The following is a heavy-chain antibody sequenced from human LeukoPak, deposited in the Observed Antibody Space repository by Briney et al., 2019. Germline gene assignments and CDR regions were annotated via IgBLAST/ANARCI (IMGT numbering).Heavy chain of an antibody. V-gene: IGHV4-39*01. CDR1: GGSISSSSYY. J-gene: IGHJ4*02. CDR3: ASVGTYYFDH. Sequence: SETLSLTCTVSGGSISSSSYYWGWIRQPPGKELEWIGSIYYSGSPYYNPSLKSRVTISVDTSKNQFSLKLTSVTAADTAMYYCASVGTYYFDHWGQGALVTVSS. CDR2: IYYSGSP. D-gene: IGHD7-27*01.